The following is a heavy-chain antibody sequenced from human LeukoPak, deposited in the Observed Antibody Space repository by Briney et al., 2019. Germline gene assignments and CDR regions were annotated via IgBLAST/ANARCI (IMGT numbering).Heavy chain of an antibody. Sequence: GGSLRLSCAASGFIFSSYWMSWVRQAPGKGLEWVANIKQDGSEEYYVDSVKGRFTISRDNAKNSLYVQMNSLRAEDTAVYYCALSRTLDYWGQGTLVSVSS. CDR3: ALSRTLDY. CDR2: IKQDGSEE. J-gene: IGHJ4*02. CDR1: GFIFSSYW. V-gene: IGHV3-7*01.